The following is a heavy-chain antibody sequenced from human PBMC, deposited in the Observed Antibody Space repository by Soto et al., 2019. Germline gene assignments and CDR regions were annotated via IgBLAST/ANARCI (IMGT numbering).Heavy chain of an antibody. D-gene: IGHD3-10*01. J-gene: IGHJ4*02. Sequence: ASVRVSCKASGYTFTSYGISWVRQAPGQGLEWMGWISAYNGNTNYAQKLQGRVTMTTDTSTGTAYMELRSLRSDDTAVYYCARGPHLYYYGSGSYYVYWGQGTLVTVSS. CDR1: GYTFTSYG. CDR2: ISAYNGNT. V-gene: IGHV1-18*01. CDR3: ARGPHLYYYGSGSYYVY.